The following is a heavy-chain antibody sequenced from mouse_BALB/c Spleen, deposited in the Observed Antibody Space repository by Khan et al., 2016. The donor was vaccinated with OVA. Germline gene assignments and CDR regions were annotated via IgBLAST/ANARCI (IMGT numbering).Heavy chain of an antibody. D-gene: IGHD2-3*01. CDR3: ARGDGYYVYFDY. Sequence: QVQLKESGPELVKPGASVKMSCKASGYTFTYYVITWVKQRTGQGLEWIGEIYPGSDNAYYNERFKGKATLTADKSSNTTHMQLSSLTFEDSAVYFCARGDGYYVYFDYWGQGTTLTVSS. V-gene: IGHV1-77*01. CDR1: GYTFTYYV. J-gene: IGHJ2*01. CDR2: IYPGSDNA.